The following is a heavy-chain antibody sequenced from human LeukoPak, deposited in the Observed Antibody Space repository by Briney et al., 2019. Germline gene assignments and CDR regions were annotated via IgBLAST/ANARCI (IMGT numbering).Heavy chain of an antibody. J-gene: IGHJ4*02. CDR3: ARPLRGGFYFDY. Sequence: GGSLRLSCAASGFTFDDYGMSWVRQAPGKGLEWVSGINWNGGSTGYADSVKGRFTISRDNARNSLYLQMNSLRAEDTALYYCARPLRGGFYFDYWGQGTLVTVSS. CDR2: INWNGGST. V-gene: IGHV3-20*04. D-gene: IGHD3-10*01. CDR1: GFTFDDYG.